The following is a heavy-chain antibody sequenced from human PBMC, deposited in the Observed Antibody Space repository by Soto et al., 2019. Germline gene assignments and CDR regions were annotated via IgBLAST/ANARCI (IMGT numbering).Heavy chain of an antibody. Sequence: GGSLRLSCAASGFTFDDYAMHWVRQAPGKSLEWVSGISWSSVSIGYADSVKGRFTISRDNAKNSLYLQMNSLRAEDTALYYCARSFFFGEFHVWGQGTLVTVSS. V-gene: IGHV3-9*01. CDR2: ISWSSVSI. CDR3: ARSFFFGEFHV. D-gene: IGHD3-10*01. J-gene: IGHJ4*02. CDR1: GFTFDDYA.